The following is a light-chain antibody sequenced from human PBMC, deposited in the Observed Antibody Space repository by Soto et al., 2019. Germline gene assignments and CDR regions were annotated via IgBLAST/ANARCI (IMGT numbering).Light chain of an antibody. CDR2: KAS. J-gene: IGKJ1*01. Sequence: DIQITQSPSSLSASVGDRVTITCRASQSITTWLAWYQQKPGKAPKLLTYKASTLKSGVPSRFSGSGSGTEFTLTISSLQPDDFATYYCQHYNSYSEAFGQGTKVDIK. V-gene: IGKV1-5*03. CDR3: QHYNSYSEA. CDR1: QSITTW.